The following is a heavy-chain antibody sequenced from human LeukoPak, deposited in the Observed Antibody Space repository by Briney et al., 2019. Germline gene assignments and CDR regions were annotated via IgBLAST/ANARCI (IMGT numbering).Heavy chain of an antibody. Sequence: GGSLRLSCAASGFTVSSNYMSWVRQAPGKGLEWVSVIYSGGSTYYADSVKGRFTISRDNSKNTLYLQMNSLRAEDTAVYYCARACYYDSSGYYYGDYWGQGTLSPSPQ. CDR2: IYSGGST. CDR1: GFTVSSNY. CDR3: ARACYYDSSGYYYGDY. J-gene: IGHJ4*02. D-gene: IGHD3-22*01. V-gene: IGHV3-53*01.